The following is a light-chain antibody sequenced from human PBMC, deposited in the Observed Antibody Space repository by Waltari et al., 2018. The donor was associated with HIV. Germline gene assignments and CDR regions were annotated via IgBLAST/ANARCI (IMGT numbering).Light chain of an antibody. CDR1: HGVNRY. CDR3: QQRTSWPRT. CDR2: NAS. J-gene: IGKJ1*01. V-gene: IGKV3-11*01. Sequence: EIVLTLPPAPVPLSPVDSATLPCSASHGVNRYLDWYQQKPGQSPRLLIYNASSRASGIPARFSGSGSGTDFTLTISSLEAEDVAVYYCQQRTSWPRTFGQGTRVEGK.